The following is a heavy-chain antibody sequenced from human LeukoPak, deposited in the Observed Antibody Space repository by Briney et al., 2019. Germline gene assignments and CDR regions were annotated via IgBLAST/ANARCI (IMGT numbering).Heavy chain of an antibody. V-gene: IGHV4-34*01. Sequence: SETLSLTCAVYGGSFSGYYWSWIRQPPGKGLEWIGEINHSGSTNYNPSLKSRVTISVDTSKNQFSLKLNSVTAADTAVYYCARNDRNVDYWGQGTLVTVSS. J-gene: IGHJ4*02. CDR1: GGSFSGYY. D-gene: IGHD1-1*01. CDR3: ARNDRNVDY. CDR2: INHSGST.